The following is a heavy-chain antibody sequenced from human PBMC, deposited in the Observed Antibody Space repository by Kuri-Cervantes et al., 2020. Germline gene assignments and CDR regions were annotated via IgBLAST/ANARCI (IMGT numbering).Heavy chain of an antibody. CDR3: AKRSKTVAGLSTPYYFDY. D-gene: IGHD6-19*01. CDR1: GCTFSSYG. J-gene: IGHJ4*02. V-gene: IGHV3-30*18. Sequence: GESLKISCAASGCTFSSYGMHWVRQAPGKGLEWVAVISYDGSNKYYADSVKGRFTISRDNSKNTLYLQMNSLRAEDTAVYYCAKRSKTVAGLSTPYYFDYWGQGTLVTVSS. CDR2: ISYDGSNK.